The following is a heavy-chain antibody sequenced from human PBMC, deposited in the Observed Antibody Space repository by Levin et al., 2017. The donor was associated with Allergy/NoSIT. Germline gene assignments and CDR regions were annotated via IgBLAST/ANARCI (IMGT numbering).Heavy chain of an antibody. J-gene: IGHJ5*02. Sequence: GESLKISCAASGFTFSSYAMSWVRQAPGKGLEWVSAISGSGGSTYYADSVKGRFTISRDNSKNTLYLQMNSLRAEDTAVYYCAKEELLWFGESPFDPWGQGTLVTVSS. V-gene: IGHV3-23*01. D-gene: IGHD3-10*01. CDR2: ISGSGGST. CDR3: AKEELLWFGESPFDP. CDR1: GFTFSSYA.